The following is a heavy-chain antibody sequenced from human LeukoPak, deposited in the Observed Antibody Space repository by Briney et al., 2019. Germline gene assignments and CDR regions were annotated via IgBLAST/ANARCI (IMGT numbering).Heavy chain of an antibody. CDR3: TYDFWSGYYTGMRPLDY. CDR1: GFTFSSYA. V-gene: IGHV3-23*01. J-gene: IGHJ4*02. CDR2: ISGSGGST. Sequence: TGGSLRLSCAASGFTFSSYAMSWVRQAPGKGLEWVSAISGSGGSTYYADSVKGRFTISRDNSKNTLYLQMNSLRAEDTAVYYCTYDFWSGYYTGMRPLDYWGQGTLVTVSS. D-gene: IGHD3-3*01.